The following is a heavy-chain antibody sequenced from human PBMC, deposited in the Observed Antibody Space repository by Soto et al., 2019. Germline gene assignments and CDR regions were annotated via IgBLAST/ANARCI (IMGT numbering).Heavy chain of an antibody. J-gene: IGHJ5*02. V-gene: IGHV4-34*01. Sequence: SETLSLTCAIYGGSFSGYYWSWLRQPPGKGLEWIGEINHSGSTNYNPSLKSRVTISVDTSRNQFSLKLSSVTAADTAIYYCARSVFPWGQGTLVTVSS. CDR3: ARSVFP. CDR1: GGSFSGYY. CDR2: INHSGST.